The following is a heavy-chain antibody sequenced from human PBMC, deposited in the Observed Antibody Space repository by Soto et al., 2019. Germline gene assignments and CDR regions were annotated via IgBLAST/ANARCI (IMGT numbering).Heavy chain of an antibody. CDR1: GFTFSTYA. D-gene: IGHD6-19*01. CDR3: ATEMSSGWSFDS. CDR2: ISGSGDST. V-gene: IGHV3-23*01. J-gene: IGHJ4*02. Sequence: EVQLLESGGGLVQPGGSLRLSCAASGFTFSTYAMNWVRQAPGKGLEWVSGISGSGDSTYYADSVKGRFTVSRDNSKNTLYLQMNSLRGEDTAVFYWATEMSSGWSFDSWGQGTLVTVSP.